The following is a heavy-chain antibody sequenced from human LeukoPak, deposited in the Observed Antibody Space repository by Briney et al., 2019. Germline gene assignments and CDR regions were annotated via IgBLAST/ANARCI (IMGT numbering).Heavy chain of an antibody. V-gene: IGHV3-30*19. Sequence: GGSLRLSCAASGFTFSSYGMHWVRQAPGKGLEWVAVISYDRSNKYYADSVKGRFTISRDNSKNTLYLQMNSLRAEDTAVYYCARTLVVVMYYGMDVWGQGTTVTVSS. CDR1: GFTFSSYG. D-gene: IGHD3-22*01. CDR3: ARTLVVVMYYGMDV. CDR2: ISYDRSNK. J-gene: IGHJ6*02.